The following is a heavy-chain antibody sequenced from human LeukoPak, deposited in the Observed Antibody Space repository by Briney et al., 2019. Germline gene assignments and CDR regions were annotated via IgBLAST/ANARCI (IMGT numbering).Heavy chain of an antibody. J-gene: IGHJ6*04. D-gene: IGHD2-8*01. Sequence: PSETLSLTCTVSGGSISSSSYYWGWIRQPPGKGLEWIGSIYHSGSTYYNPSLKSRVTISVDTSKNQFSLKLNSVTAADTAIYYCARAPDYCTNGVCYLMDVWGKGTTVTVSS. CDR2: IYHSGST. V-gene: IGHV4-39*07. CDR3: ARAPDYCTNGVCYLMDV. CDR1: GGSISSSSYY.